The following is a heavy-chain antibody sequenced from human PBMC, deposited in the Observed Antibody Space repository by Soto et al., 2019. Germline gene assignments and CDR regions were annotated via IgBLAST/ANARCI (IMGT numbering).Heavy chain of an antibody. CDR3: ARGFDP. CDR1: GGSISSGGYY. CDR2: IYYSGST. Sequence: SETLSLTCTVSGGSISSGGYYWSWIRQHPGKGLEWIGYIYYSGSTYYNPSLKSRVTISVDTSKNQFSLYLQMNSLRAEDTAVYYCARGFDPWGQGTLVTVSS. J-gene: IGHJ5*02. V-gene: IGHV4-31*03.